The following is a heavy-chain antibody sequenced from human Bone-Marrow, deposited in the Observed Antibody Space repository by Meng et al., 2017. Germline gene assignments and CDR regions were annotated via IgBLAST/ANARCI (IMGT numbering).Heavy chain of an antibody. D-gene: IGHD6-19*01. V-gene: IGHV2-70*04. CDR3: AREYSSGWFFDY. Sequence: TLSLTCTFSGFSLSTSGMRVSWIRQPPGKALEWLARIDWDDDKFYSTSLKTRLTISKDTSKNQVVLTMTNMDPVDTATYYCAREYSSGWFFDYWGQGTLVTVSS. J-gene: IGHJ4*02. CDR2: IDWDDDK. CDR1: GFSLSTSGMR.